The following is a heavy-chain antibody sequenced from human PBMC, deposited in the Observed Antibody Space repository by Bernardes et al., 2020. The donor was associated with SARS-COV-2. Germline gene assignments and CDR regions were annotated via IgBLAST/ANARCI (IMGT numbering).Heavy chain of an antibody. CDR3: ARGGYSRGSGGY. V-gene: IGHV1-46*01. D-gene: IGHD6-19*01. CDR1: GYTFTTYP. CDR2: LYPSGTT. J-gene: IGHJ4*02. Sequence: ASVKVSCKASGYTFTTYPMHWVRQAPGQGLEWMGVLYPSGTTTFAQNFQGRVTVTSDTSTNTVAMELSSLGSQDTAVYYCARGGYSRGSGGYWGQGTQVTVSS.